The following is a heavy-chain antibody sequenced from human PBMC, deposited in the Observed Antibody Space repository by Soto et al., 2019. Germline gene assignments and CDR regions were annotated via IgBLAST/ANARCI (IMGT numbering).Heavy chain of an antibody. CDR1: GFTFDDYA. V-gene: IGHV3-9*01. Sequence: EVQLVESGGGLVQPGRSLRLSCAASGFTFDDYAMHWVRQAPGKGLEWVSGISWNSGSIGYADSVKGRFTISRDNAKNSLYLQMNSLRAEDTALYYWAKDTPQGDFWGQGTLVTVSS. CDR2: ISWNSGSI. CDR3: AKDTPQGDF. D-gene: IGHD3-3*01. J-gene: IGHJ4*02.